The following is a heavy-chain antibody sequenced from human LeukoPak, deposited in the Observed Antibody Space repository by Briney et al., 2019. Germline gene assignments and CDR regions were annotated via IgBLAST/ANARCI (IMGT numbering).Heavy chain of an antibody. V-gene: IGHV3-7*01. CDR2: IKQDGSKK. CDR1: GFTFSNYW. J-gene: IGHJ4*02. D-gene: IGHD6-19*01. Sequence: GGSLRLSCAASGFTFSNYWMSWDRQAPGKGLEWVANIKQDGSKKFYVDSVKGRLTISRDNAKNSLYLQMNSLRVEDTAVYYCARVQGSSGPGIFEYWGQGTLVTVSS. CDR3: ARVQGSSGPGIFEY.